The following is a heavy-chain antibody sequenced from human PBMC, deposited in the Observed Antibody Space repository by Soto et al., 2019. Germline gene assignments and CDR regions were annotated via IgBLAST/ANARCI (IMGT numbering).Heavy chain of an antibody. Sequence: QVQLVQSGAEVKKPGSSVKVSCKASGGTFSSYAISWVRQAPGQGLEWMGGIIPIFGTANYAQKFQGRVTINADESTSTAYMELSSLRSGDTVVYYCARGEMATIYVFDYWGQGTLVTVSS. CDR1: GGTFSSYA. D-gene: IGHD5-12*01. CDR3: ARGEMATIYVFDY. V-gene: IGHV1-69*12. CDR2: IIPIFGTA. J-gene: IGHJ4*02.